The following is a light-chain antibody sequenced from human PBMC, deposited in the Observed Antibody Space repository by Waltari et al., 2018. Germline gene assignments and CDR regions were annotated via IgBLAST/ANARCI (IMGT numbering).Light chain of an antibody. J-gene: IGKJ2*03. CDR2: WAS. CDR1: QSVLFSSNNENY. CDR3: QQYYSIPRS. V-gene: IGKV4-1*01. Sequence: VMTQSPDSLAVSLGERATINCKSSQSVLFSSNNENYLAWYQQKPGQPPKLLIYWASTRESGVPDRFSGSGSGTDFTLTISSLQAEDVAVYYCQQYYSIPRSFGQGTKLEIK.